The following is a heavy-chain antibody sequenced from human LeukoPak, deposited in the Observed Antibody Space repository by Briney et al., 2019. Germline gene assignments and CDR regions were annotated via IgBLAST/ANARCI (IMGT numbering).Heavy chain of an antibody. CDR2: IYPGDSDT. CDR1: GYXFTTYW. J-gene: IGHJ4*02. Sequence: GESLKISCDASGYXFTTYWIGWVRQMPGKGLEWMGIIYPGDSDTRYSPSFQGQVTISADKSSRTAYLHWRSLKASDTAIYYCARQSDYNILTGYSSGYYFDYWGQGTLVTVSS. V-gene: IGHV5-51*01. D-gene: IGHD3-9*01. CDR3: ARQSDYNILTGYSSGYYFDY.